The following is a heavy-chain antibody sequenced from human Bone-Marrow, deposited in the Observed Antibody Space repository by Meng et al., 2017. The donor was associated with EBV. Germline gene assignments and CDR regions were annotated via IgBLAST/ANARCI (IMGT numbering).Heavy chain of an antibody. J-gene: IGHJ4*02. V-gene: IGHV4-4*02. CDR1: GGSIRSSNW. CDR3: ASLAAAGPPFDY. Sequence: GQLEESGAGLGKPSGTLSRTCDDSGGSIRSSNWWSWVPQPPGRGLEWIGEIYHSGSTNYNPSLKSRATISVDKSKNQFSLKLSSVTAADTAVYYCASLAAAGPPFDYWGQGTLVTVSS. CDR2: IYHSGST. D-gene: IGHD6-13*01.